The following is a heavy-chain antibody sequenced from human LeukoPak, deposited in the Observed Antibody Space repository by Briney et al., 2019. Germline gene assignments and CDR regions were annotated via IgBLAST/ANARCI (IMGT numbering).Heavy chain of an antibody. V-gene: IGHV3-64D*06. CDR1: GFTFSTFP. CDR2: ISRNGDTT. J-gene: IGHJ3*02. Sequence: GGSLRLSCSASGFTFSTFPMHWVRQAPGKGLEYFSAISRNGDTTYYADSVNGRFTISRDNSKNTLYLQMSSLRPEDTAVYYCVKALTDDAFDIWGQGTMVTVSS. CDR3: VKALTDDAFDI.